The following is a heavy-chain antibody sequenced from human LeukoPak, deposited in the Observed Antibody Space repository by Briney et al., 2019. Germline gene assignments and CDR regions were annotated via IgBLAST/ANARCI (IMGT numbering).Heavy chain of an antibody. CDR2: IYSGGST. V-gene: IGHV3-53*01. CDR1: GFTVSSNY. Sequence: GGSLRLSCAASGFTVSSNYMSWVRQAPGKGLEWVSVIYSGGSTYYADSLRGRFTISRDTSKNTLYLQMNSLRAEDTAVYYCARDHYDNHGYYYHDYWGQGTLVTVSS. D-gene: IGHD3-22*01. CDR3: ARDHYDNHGYYYHDY. J-gene: IGHJ4*02.